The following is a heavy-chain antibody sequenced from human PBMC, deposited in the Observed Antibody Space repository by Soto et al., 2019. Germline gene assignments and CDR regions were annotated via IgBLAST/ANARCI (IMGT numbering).Heavy chain of an antibody. D-gene: IGHD3-16*01. V-gene: IGHV4-34*01. Sequence: SETLSLTCAVYGGSFSGYYWSWIRQPPGKGLEWIGEINHSGSTNYNPSLKSRVTISVDTSKNQFSLKLSSVTAADTAVYYCRMGDYYHMDVWGKGTTVTVSS. CDR3: RMGDYYHMDV. J-gene: IGHJ6*03. CDR1: GGSFSGYY. CDR2: INHSGST.